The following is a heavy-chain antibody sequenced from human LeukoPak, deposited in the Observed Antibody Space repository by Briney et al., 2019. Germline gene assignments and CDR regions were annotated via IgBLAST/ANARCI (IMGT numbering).Heavy chain of an antibody. J-gene: IGHJ4*02. CDR2: LGTAGDT. CDR1: GFILSNYA. Sequence: GGSLRLSCAASGFILSNYAMHWVRQPAGKGLEWVSALGTAGDTFYPGSVKGRFTISRDNAKKSLFLQMSSLRAEDTAIYYCARQSTPHGNFDYWGQGTLVTVFS. CDR3: ARQSTPHGNFDY. D-gene: IGHD5-24*01. V-gene: IGHV3-13*01.